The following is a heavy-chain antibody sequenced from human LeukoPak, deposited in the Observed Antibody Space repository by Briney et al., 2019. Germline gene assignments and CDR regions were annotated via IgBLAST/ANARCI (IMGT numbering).Heavy chain of an antibody. CDR2: IYPGDSDT. CDR3: ARRYSSSWYVDY. Sequence: GESLKISCKGSGYSFTRYWSGWVRQMPGKGREWMGIIYPGDSDTRYSPSFQGQVTISADKSISTDYLQWSSLKASDTAMYYCARRYSSSWYVDYWGQGTLVTVSS. J-gene: IGHJ4*02. CDR1: GYSFTRYW. D-gene: IGHD6-13*01. V-gene: IGHV5-51*01.